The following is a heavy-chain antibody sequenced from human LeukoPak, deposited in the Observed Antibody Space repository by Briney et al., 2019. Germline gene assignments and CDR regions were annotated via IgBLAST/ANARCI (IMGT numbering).Heavy chain of an antibody. Sequence: ASVKVSCKVSGYTLTELSMHWVRQAPGKGLEWMGGFDPEDGETIYAQKFQGRVTMTEDTSTDTAYMELGSLRSEDTAVYYCATAQRSYCGGDCYRGYYHYMDVWGKGTTVTVSS. D-gene: IGHD2-21*02. V-gene: IGHV1-24*01. CDR3: ATAQRSYCGGDCYRGYYHYMDV. J-gene: IGHJ6*03. CDR2: FDPEDGET. CDR1: GYTLTELS.